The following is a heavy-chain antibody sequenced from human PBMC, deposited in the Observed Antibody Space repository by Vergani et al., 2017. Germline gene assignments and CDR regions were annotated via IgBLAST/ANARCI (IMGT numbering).Heavy chain of an antibody. CDR1: GASVNSYY. D-gene: IGHD3-10*01. V-gene: IGHV4-59*02. CDR3: SRSRIYYGAGSPDY. Sequence: QVKLQESGPGLVKPSETLSLTCTVSGASVNSYYWSCSRQPPEKGLEWVGYVSFRGDTLYDPSVKGRMNISLNTSSNQFSLFLTSVTAADTAVYYCSRSRIYYGAGSPDYWGQGTLVTVSS. J-gene: IGHJ4*02. CDR2: VSFRGDT.